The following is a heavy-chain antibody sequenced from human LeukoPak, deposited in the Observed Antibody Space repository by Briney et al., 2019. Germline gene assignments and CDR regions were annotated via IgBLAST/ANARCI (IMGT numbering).Heavy chain of an antibody. CDR1: GFTFISYA. Sequence: PGGSLRLSCAASGFTFISYAFYWVRQAPGKGREWVSSISYDGRNQYYIDSVRGRFTIATDNSKNTLYLQINSLRNEYTAVYFCAKKTVPGAGTGSFDIWGQGTMVTVCS. CDR3: AKKTVPGAGTGSFDI. V-gene: IGHV3-30*18. D-gene: IGHD6-19*01. CDR2: ISYDGRNQ. J-gene: IGHJ3*02.